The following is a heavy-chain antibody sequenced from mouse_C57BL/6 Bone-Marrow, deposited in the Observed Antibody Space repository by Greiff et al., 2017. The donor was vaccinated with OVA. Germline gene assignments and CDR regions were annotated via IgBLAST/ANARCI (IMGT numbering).Heavy chain of an antibody. V-gene: IGHV1-59*01. J-gene: IGHJ2*01. CDR2: IDPSDSYT. CDR3: ARYAPYFDY. CDR1: GYTFTSYW. Sequence: QVQLQQPGAELVRPGTSVKLSCKASGYTFTSYWMHWVKQRPGQGLEWIGVIDPSDSYTIYNQKFKGKATLPVDTSSRTAYMQLSSLTSEDSAVYYGARYAPYFDYWGGGTTLTVSA.